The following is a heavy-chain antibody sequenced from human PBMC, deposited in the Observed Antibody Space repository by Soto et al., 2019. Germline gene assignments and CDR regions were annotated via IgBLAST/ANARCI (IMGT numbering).Heavy chain of an antibody. Sequence: GASVKVSCKASGYTFTGYYMHWVRQAPGQGLEWMGWINPNSGGTNYAQKFQGWVTMTRDTSISTAYMELSRLRSDDTAVYYCAREVAGMRYYGMDVWGKGTTVTVSS. CDR1: GYTFTGYY. CDR2: INPNSGGT. CDR3: AREVAGMRYYGMDV. D-gene: IGHD6-19*01. V-gene: IGHV1-2*04. J-gene: IGHJ6*04.